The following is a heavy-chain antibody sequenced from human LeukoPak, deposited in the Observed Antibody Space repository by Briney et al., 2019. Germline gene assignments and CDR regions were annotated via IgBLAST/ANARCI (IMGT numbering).Heavy chain of an antibody. D-gene: IGHD3-9*01. J-gene: IGHJ5*02. Sequence: GRSLRLSCAASGFTFSSYGMHWVRQAPGKGLEWVAFIRYDGSNKYYADSVKGRFTISRDNSKNTLYLQMNSLRAEDTAVYYCAKGPYYDILTGPQWFDPWGQGTLVTVSS. CDR2: IRYDGSNK. V-gene: IGHV3-30*02. CDR3: AKGPYYDILTGPQWFDP. CDR1: GFTFSSYG.